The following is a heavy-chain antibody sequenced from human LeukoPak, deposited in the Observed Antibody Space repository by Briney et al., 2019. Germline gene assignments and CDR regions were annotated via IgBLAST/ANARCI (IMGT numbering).Heavy chain of an antibody. CDR3: ARGSYFYYFDY. CDR2: ISTSSSTI. Sequence: PGGSLRLSCAASGFTFSDYYMSWIRQAPGKGLEWVSCISTSSSTIYYVDSVKGRFTISRDNAKNTLYLQMNSLRAEDTAVYYCARGSYFYYFDYWGQGTLVTVSS. V-gene: IGHV3-11*04. J-gene: IGHJ4*02. CDR1: GFTFSDYY. D-gene: IGHD1-26*01.